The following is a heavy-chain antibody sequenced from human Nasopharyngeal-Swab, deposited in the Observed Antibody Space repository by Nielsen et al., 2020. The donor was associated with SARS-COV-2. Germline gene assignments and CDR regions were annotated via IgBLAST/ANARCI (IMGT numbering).Heavy chain of an antibody. CDR3: ARDKGIDQGFDY. Sequence: WIRQPTGKGLEWVSYISTSSFTIYYADSVKGRFTISRDHATNSLYLQMNSLRDEDTAVYYCARDKGIDQGFDYWGRGTLVTVSS. D-gene: IGHD2-2*01. CDR2: ISTSSFTI. J-gene: IGHJ4*02. V-gene: IGHV3-48*02.